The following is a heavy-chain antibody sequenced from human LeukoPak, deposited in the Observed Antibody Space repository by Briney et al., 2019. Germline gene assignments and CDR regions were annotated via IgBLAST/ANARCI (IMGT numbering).Heavy chain of an antibody. CDR1: GGSISSYY. CDR3: AREINYYDSSGDAFDI. CDR2: IYTSGST. Sequence: PSETLSLTCTVSGGSISSYYWSWIRQPAGKGLEWIGRIYTSGSTNYNPSLKSRATMSVDTSKNQFSLKLSSVTAADTAVYYCAREINYYDSSGDAFDIWGQGTMVTVSS. J-gene: IGHJ3*02. D-gene: IGHD3-22*01. V-gene: IGHV4-4*07.